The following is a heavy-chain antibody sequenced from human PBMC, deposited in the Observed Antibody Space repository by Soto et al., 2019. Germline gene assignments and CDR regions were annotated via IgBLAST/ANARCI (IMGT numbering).Heavy chain of an antibody. CDR3: AREYYLSIDY. J-gene: IGHJ4*02. CDR2: ITRGDSNT. Sequence: EVQLVESGGGLVQPGGSLRLSCVVSGFSLRTDWMSWVRQAPGKGLALVARITRGDSNTDYVDSVKGRFTISRDSAKNTLYLQMNSLTADDTAIYYCAREYYLSIDYWGRGTLVTVSS. D-gene: IGHD2-8*01. V-gene: IGHV3-74*01. CDR1: GFSLRTDW.